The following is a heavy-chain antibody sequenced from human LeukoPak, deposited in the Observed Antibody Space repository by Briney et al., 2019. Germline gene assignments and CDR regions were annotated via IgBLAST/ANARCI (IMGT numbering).Heavy chain of an antibody. V-gene: IGHV1-69*05. CDR2: IIPIFGTA. Sequence: ASVKVSCKASGGTFSSYAIIWVRQAPGQGLEWMGGIIPIFGTANYAQKFQGRVTITTDESTSTAYMELSSLRSEDTAVYYCVRGSSRYYYYYYMDVWGKGTTVTVSS. CDR3: VRGSSRYYYYYYMDV. J-gene: IGHJ6*03. D-gene: IGHD1-26*01. CDR1: GGTFSSYA.